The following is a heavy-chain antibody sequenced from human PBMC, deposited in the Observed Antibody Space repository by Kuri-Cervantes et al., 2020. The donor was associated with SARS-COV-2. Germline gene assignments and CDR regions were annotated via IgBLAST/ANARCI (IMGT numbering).Heavy chain of an antibody. CDR2: IYYSGST. CDR3: ATGGQRFDP. CDR1: GGSISSYY. J-gene: IGHJ5*02. Sequence: GSLRLSCTVSGGSISSYYWSWIRQPPGKGLEWIGYIYYSGSTNYNPSLKSRVTISVDTSKNQFSLKLSSVTAADTAVYYCATGGQRFDPWGQGTLVTVSS. V-gene: IGHV4-59*01.